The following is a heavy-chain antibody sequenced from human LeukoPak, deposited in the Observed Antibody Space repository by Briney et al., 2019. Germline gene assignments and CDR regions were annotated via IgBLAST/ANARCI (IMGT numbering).Heavy chain of an antibody. CDR3: AKDPTHYRVWDYYETIGLSY. Sequence: PGGSLRLSCAASGFTFSDYYMSWIRQAPGKGLEWVSYISSGGSTIYYADSVKGRFTISRDNSKNTLNLHMNSLRAEDTAVYYCAKDPTHYRVWDYYETIGLSYWGQGTLVTVSS. CDR1: GFTFSDYY. D-gene: IGHD3-22*01. J-gene: IGHJ4*02. CDR2: ISSGGSTI. V-gene: IGHV3-11*04.